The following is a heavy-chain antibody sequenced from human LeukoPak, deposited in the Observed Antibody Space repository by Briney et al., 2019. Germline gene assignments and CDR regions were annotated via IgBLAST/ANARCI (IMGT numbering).Heavy chain of an antibody. CDR1: GFTFDDYA. V-gene: IGHV3-9*03. Sequence: PGGSLRLSCAASGFTFDDYAMHWVRQAPGKGLEWVSGISWNSGSIGYADSVKGRFTISRDNAKNSLYLQMNSLRAEDMALYYCAKGGRYCSSTSCPRSDYYYMDVWGKGTTVTVSS. J-gene: IGHJ6*03. CDR3: AKGGRYCSSTSCPRSDYYYMDV. D-gene: IGHD2-2*01. CDR2: ISWNSGSI.